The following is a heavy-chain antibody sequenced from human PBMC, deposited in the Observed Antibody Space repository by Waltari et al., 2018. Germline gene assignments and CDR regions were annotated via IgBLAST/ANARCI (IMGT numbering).Heavy chain of an antibody. CDR3: AKHRYYYDSSGYLSPYWYFDL. Sequence: EVQLLESGGGLVQPGGSLRLSCAASGLTFSSYAMSWVRQAPGKGLGWVSAMSGSGGSTYYADYVKGRFTISRENSKNTLYLQMNSQRAEDTAVYYCAKHRYYYDSSGYLSPYWYFDLWGRGTLVTVSS. J-gene: IGHJ2*01. D-gene: IGHD3-22*01. CDR2: MSGSGGST. CDR1: GLTFSSYA. V-gene: IGHV3-23*01.